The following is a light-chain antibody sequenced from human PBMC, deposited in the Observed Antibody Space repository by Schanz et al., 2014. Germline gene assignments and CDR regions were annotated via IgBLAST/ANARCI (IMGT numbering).Light chain of an antibody. CDR1: SSDVGNYNY. CDR3: SSYAGSNNLV. J-gene: IGLJ2*01. CDR2: DVS. Sequence: QSALTQPRSVSGSPGQSVTISCTGTSSDVGNYNYVSWYQQHPGKAPKFIIYDVSKRPSGVPDRFSGSKSGNTASLTVSGLQAEDEADYYCSSYAGSNNLVFGGGTKLTVL. V-gene: IGLV2-11*01.